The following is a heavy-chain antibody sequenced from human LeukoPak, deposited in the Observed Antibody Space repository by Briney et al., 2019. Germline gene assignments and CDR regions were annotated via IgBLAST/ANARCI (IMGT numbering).Heavy chain of an antibody. CDR2: IKQDGSEK. CDR1: GFTFSNYW. CDR3: AREISSWYRTEGRFDP. V-gene: IGHV3-7*01. Sequence: GGSLRLSCAASGFTFSNYWMSWVRQAPGKGLEWVANIKQDGSEKSYVDSVTGRFIISRDNAKNSLYLQMNNFRVEDTAVYYCAREISSWYRTEGRFDPWGQGTLVTVSS. J-gene: IGHJ5*02. D-gene: IGHD6-13*01.